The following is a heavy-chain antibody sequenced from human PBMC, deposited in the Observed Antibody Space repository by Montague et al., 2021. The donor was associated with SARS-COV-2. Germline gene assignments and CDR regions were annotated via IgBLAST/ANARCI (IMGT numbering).Heavy chain of an antibody. J-gene: IGHJ6*02. V-gene: IGHV4-39*07. CDR1: GGSISSSSYY. D-gene: IGHD1-20*01. CDR3: ARDLGYNWHYYYYYGRDV. CDR2: IYYSGST. Sequence: SETLSLTCTVSGGSISSSSYYWGWIRQPPGKGLEWIGSIYYSGSTYYNPSLKSRVTISVDTSKNQFSLKLSSVTAADTAVYYCARDLGYNWHYYYYYGRDVWGQGTLVTVSS.